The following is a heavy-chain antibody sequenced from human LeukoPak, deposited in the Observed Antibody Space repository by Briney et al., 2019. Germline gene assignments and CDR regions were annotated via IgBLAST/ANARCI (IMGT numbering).Heavy chain of an antibody. D-gene: IGHD4-23*01. Sequence: GGSLRLSCAASGFTFSSFAMTWVRQAPGKGLEWVSTISGTGTSYGDSVKGRFTISRDNSKNTLYLQMDGLRAEDTALYRCAKSSGGGTYNFDHWGQGTLVTVSS. CDR1: GFTFSSFA. J-gene: IGHJ4*02. V-gene: IGHV3-23*01. CDR2: ISGTGT. CDR3: AKSSGGGTYNFDH.